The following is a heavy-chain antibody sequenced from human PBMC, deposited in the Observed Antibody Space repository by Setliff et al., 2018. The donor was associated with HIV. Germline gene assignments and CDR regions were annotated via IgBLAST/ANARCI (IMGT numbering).Heavy chain of an antibody. J-gene: IGHJ3*02. D-gene: IGHD5-18*01. CDR3: ASGMSWDTAMGDAFDI. CDR1: GYSFTTYP. Sequence: ASVKVSCKASGYSFTTYPIHWVRQAPGQRLEWMGWINAGNGNTKYSQKFQGRVTMTTDTSTTTAYMELRSLKSDDTAIYFCASGMSWDTAMGDAFDIWGQGTMVTVSS. V-gene: IGHV1-3*01. CDR2: INAGNGNT.